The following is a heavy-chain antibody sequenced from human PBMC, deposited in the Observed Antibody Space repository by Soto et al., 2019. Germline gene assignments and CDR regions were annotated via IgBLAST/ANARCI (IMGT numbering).Heavy chain of an antibody. Sequence: QVQLVESGGGVVQPGRSLRLSCAASGFTFSSYAMHWVRQAPGKGLEWVAVISYDGSNKYYADSVKGRFTISRDNSKNTVYLQMNSVRAEDTAVYYSARDPSPPLTYYYDSSGYPGQDYWGQGTLVTVSS. V-gene: IGHV3-30-3*01. D-gene: IGHD3-22*01. CDR2: ISYDGSNK. CDR3: ARDPSPPLTYYYDSSGYPGQDY. CDR1: GFTFSSYA. J-gene: IGHJ4*02.